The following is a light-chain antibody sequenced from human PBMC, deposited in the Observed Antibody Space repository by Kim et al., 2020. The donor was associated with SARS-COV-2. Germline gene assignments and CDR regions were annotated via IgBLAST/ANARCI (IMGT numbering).Light chain of an antibody. V-gene: IGKV3D-15*01. Sequence: EIVMTQSPATLSVSPGERATLSCRASQTVSSNLAWYQQKPGQAPRLLIHGASIRATGIPARFSGSGSGTEFTLTISSLQSEDFAVYYCQHYYDWPLTFGGGTKVDIK. CDR3: QHYYDWPLT. CDR1: QTVSSN. J-gene: IGKJ4*01. CDR2: GAS.